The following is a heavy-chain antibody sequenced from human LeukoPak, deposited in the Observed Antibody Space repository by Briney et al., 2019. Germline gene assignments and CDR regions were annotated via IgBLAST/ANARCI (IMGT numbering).Heavy chain of an antibody. CDR1: GGSISSGGYY. Sequence: SETLSLTCTVSGGSISSGGYYWSWIRQHPGEGLEWIGYIYYSGSTYYNPSLKSRVTISVDTSKNQFSLKLSSVTAADTAVYYGARVGYSYGPDYWGQGTLGTVSS. D-gene: IGHD5-18*01. CDR2: IYYSGST. J-gene: IGHJ4*02. V-gene: IGHV4-31*03. CDR3: ARVGYSYGPDY.